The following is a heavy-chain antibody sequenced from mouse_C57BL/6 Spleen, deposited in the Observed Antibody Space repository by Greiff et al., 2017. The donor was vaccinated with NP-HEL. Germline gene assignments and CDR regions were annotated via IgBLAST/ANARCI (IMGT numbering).Heavy chain of an antibody. J-gene: IGHJ2*01. CDR3: ARGGLITTVVGGDY. D-gene: IGHD1-1*01. CDR1: GYTFTSYW. V-gene: IGHV1-50*01. CDR2: IDPSDSYT. Sequence: QVQLQQPGAELVKPGASVKLSCKASGYTFTSYWMQWVKQRPGQGLEWIGEIDPSDSYTNYTQKFKGKATLPVDTSSSTAYMQLSSLTSEDSAVYYCARGGLITTVVGGDYWGQGTTLTVSS.